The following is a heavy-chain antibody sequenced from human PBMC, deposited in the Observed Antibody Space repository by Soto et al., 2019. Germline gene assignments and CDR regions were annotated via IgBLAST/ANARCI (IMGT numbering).Heavy chain of an antibody. CDR3: ARLRNRNHIVGLPAAIGRFVP. V-gene: IGHV4-31*03. CDR2: IYYSGST. CDR1: GGSISSGGYY. Sequence: SETLSLTCTVSGGSISSGGYYWSWIRQHPGKGLEWIGYIYYSGSTYYNPSLKSRVTISVDPSKNQFSLKLSSVTAADTAVYYCARLRNRNHIVGLPAAIGRFVPWGQGTLVTVSS. D-gene: IGHD2-2*01. J-gene: IGHJ5*02.